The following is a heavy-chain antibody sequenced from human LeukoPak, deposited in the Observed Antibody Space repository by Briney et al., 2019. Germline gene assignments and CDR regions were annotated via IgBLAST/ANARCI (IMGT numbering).Heavy chain of an antibody. CDR1: GFTFSDYA. D-gene: IGHD6-13*01. CDR2: ISYDGSST. V-gene: IGHV3-30-3*01. Sequence: GGSLRLSCAASGFTFSDYAMHWVRQAPGKGLEWVAVISYDGSSTYYADSVKGRFTISRDSSKNTLYLQMNSLRADDTAMYYCARVDLEYSSSWYYFGYWGQGTRVTVSS. CDR3: ARVDLEYSSSWYYFGY. J-gene: IGHJ4*02.